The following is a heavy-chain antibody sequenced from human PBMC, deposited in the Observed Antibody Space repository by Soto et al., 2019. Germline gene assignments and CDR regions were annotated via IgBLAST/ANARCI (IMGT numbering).Heavy chain of an antibody. CDR3: AKEVGAITYYYYGMDV. CDR1: GFTFSSYG. Sequence: PGGSLRLSCAASGFTFSSYGMHWVRQAPGKGLEWVAVISYDGSNKYYADSVKGRFTISRDNSKNTPYLQMNSLRAEDTAVYYCAKEVGAITYYYYGMDVWGQGTTVTVSS. V-gene: IGHV3-30*18. J-gene: IGHJ6*02. D-gene: IGHD1-26*01. CDR2: ISYDGSNK.